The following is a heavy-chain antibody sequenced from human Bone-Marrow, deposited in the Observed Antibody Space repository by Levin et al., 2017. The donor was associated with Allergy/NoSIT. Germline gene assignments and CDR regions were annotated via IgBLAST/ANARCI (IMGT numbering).Heavy chain of an antibody. V-gene: IGHV4-39*07. Sequence: SETLSLTCSVSGDSISSSSYYWGWIRQPPGKGLEWIGTIFYSGNTYYNPSLKSRGTLSVDTSKNQFSLKLASVTAADTAVYYCAREDASGSFVDYWGQGTLVIVSS. D-gene: IGHD3-10*01. CDR1: GDSISSSSYY. CDR3: AREDASGSFVDY. CDR2: IFYSGNT. J-gene: IGHJ4*02.